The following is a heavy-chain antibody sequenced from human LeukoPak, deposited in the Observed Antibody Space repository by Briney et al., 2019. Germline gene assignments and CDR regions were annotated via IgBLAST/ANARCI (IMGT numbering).Heavy chain of an antibody. D-gene: IGHD5-12*01. CDR1: LFTFSSYA. J-gene: IGHJ4*02. V-gene: IGHV3-23*01. Sequence: GGSLRLSHAASLFTFSSYAMSWVRQAPGKGLERVSAISGSGGSTYYADSVKGRFTISRDNSKNTLYLQMNSLRAEDTAVYYCARAVEWLRLIYYFDYWGQGTLVTVSS. CDR2: ISGSGGST. CDR3: ARAVEWLRLIYYFDY.